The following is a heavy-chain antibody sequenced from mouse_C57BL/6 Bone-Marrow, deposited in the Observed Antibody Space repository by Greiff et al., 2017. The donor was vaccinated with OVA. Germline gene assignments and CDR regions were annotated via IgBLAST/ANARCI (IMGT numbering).Heavy chain of an antibody. CDR3: ARGGYYYWYCDV. D-gene: IGHD2-12*01. CDR2: IYPSDSET. J-gene: IGHJ1*03. CDR1: GYTFTSYW. Sequence: QVQLQQPGAELVRPGSSVKLSCKASGYTFTSYWMDWVKQRPGQGLEWIGNIYPSDSETHYNQKFKDKATLTVDKSSSTAYMQLSSLTSEDSAVYYCARGGYYYWYCDVWGTGTTVTVSS. V-gene: IGHV1-61*01.